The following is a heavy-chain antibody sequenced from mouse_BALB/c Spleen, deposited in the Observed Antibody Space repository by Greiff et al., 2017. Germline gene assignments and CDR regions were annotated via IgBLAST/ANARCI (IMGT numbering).Heavy chain of an antibody. J-gene: IGHJ2*01. CDR2: IRLKSNNYST. D-gene: IGHD2-14*01. Sequence: EVQLLESGGGLVQPGGPMKLSCVASGFTFSNYWMNWVRQSPEKGLEWVAEIRLKSNNYSTHYAESVKGRFTISRDDSKSSVYLQMNNLRAEDTGTYNCTSDNRYDGDYFDYWGQGTTLTVSS. CDR3: TSDNRYDGDYFDY. CDR1: GFTFSNYW. V-gene: IGHV6-6*02.